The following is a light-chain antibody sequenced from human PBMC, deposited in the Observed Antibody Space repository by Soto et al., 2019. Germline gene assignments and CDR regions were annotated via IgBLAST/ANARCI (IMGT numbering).Light chain of an antibody. CDR2: DTS. Sequence: DIVVTQSPATLSASPGERFTLCCRASQFVSSRLAWYQQGPGQVPRLXXYDTSTRAPGISARFSGSGSGTEFTLTISSLQSEDFAVYYCQEYMQWPPGMFGPGTKVDIK. CDR3: QEYMQWPPGM. J-gene: IGKJ1*01. CDR1: QFVSSR. V-gene: IGKV3-15*01.